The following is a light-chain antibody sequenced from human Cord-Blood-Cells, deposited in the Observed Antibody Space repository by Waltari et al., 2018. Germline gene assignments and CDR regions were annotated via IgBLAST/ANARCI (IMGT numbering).Light chain of an antibody. CDR1: ALPKQS. CDR2: KDS. CDR3: QSADSSVTYV. J-gene: IGLJ1*01. Sequence: SDELTQPPSVSVSPGQTARITCSGDALPKQSAYWYQQKPGQAPVMVIYKDSGRPSGIPGRFSGSSSGTTVTLTISGVQAEDEADYYCQSADSSVTYVFGTGTKVTVL. V-gene: IGLV3-25*03.